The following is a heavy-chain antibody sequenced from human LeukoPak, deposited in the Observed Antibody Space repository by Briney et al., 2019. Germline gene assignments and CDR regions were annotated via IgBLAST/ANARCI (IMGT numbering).Heavy chain of an antibody. J-gene: IGHJ5*02. CDR1: GGSISSYY. V-gene: IGHV4-59*01. D-gene: IGHD3-22*01. CDR2: IYYSGNT. CDR3: AREGLDYYDSSGSENWFDP. Sequence: PSETLSLTCTVSGGSISSYYWSWIRQPPGKGLEWIGYIYYSGNTNYNPSLKSRVTISVDTSKNQFSLKLSSVTAADTAVYYCAREGLDYYDSSGSENWFDPWGQGTLVTVSS.